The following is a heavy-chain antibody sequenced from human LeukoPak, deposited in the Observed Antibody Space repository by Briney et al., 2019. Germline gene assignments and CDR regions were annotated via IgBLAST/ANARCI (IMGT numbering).Heavy chain of an antibody. CDR1: GGSFSGYC. CDR2: INHSGST. CDR3: ARVLWLVPDRYYYYGMDV. D-gene: IGHD6-19*01. J-gene: IGHJ6*02. V-gene: IGHV4-34*01. Sequence: SETLSLTCAVYGGSFSGYCWSWIRQPPGKGLEWIGEINHSGSTNYNPSLKSRVTISVDTSKNQFSLKLSSVTAADTAVYYCARVLWLVPDRYYYYGMDVWGQGTTVTVSS.